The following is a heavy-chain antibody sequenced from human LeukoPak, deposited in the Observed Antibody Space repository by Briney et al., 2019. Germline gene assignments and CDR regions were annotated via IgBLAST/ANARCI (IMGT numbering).Heavy chain of an antibody. CDR2: ISWNSGSI. D-gene: IGHD6-13*01. Sequence: GGSLRLSCAASGFTFDDYAMHWVRQAAGKGLEWVPVISWNSGSIGYADSVKGRFTISRDNAKNSLYLQMNSLRAEDTALYYCAKDWWIAAAGTSPFDYWGQGTLVTVSS. CDR1: GFTFDDYA. J-gene: IGHJ4*02. V-gene: IGHV3-9*01. CDR3: AKDWWIAAAGTSPFDY.